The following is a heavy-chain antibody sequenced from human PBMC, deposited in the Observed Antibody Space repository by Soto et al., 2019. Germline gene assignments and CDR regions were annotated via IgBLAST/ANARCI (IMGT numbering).Heavy chain of an antibody. CDR2: IYNTGST. J-gene: IGHJ4*01. CDR3: ARVTWVGATGSDY. CDR1: GVSISGYH. D-gene: IGHD6-13*01. V-gene: IGHV4-59*01. Sequence: QVQLQESGPGLVKPSETLSLTCTVSGVSISGYHWSWIRQPPGRELEWIGCIYNTGSTIYNPSLNCRVTISVDLSKDHFALKLSSVTAADTAVYYCARVTWVGATGSDYWGHGTLVTVAS.